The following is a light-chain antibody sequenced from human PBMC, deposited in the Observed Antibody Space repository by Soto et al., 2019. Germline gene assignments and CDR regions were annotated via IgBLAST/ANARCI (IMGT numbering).Light chain of an antibody. J-gene: IGKJ1*01. CDR1: QSLAFRDGNIY. Sequence: DIVLTQTPLSLVVTLGQPASISCKSSQSLAFRDGNIYLNWLQQRPGQPPRLLMYKTSNRFSGVPERFSGSGAGTEFTLKISKVEAEDVGVYYCVEAALLPHAFGQGTKVEIK. V-gene: IGKV2-24*01. CDR2: KTS. CDR3: VEAALLPHA.